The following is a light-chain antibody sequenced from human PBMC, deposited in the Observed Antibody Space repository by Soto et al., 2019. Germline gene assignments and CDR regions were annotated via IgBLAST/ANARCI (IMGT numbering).Light chain of an antibody. CDR3: SSYASSPVV. CDR1: SSDVGAYDY. Sequence: QSALTQPASVSGPPGQSITVSCTGTSSDVGAYDYVSWYQQHPGKAPKLIIYDVSHRPSGVSHRFSGSKSGNTASLTISGLQAEDEADYFCSSYASSPVVFGGGTQLTVL. CDR2: DVS. V-gene: IGLV2-14*03. J-gene: IGLJ2*01.